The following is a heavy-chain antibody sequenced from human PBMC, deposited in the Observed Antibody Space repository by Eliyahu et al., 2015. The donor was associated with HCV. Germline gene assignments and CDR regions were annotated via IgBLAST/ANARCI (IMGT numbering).Heavy chain of an antibody. D-gene: IGHD1-26*01. Sequence: FGITWVRQAPGKGLEWVSGIGYSGSGSVTYYADSVKGRFTISRDNSKDTVYLQMDSLRAEDTAIYYCAKVFNSGDFWQALDYWGQGTLVTVSS. CDR1: FG. J-gene: IGHJ4*02. CDR2: IGYSGSGSVT. CDR3: AKVFNSGDFWQALDY. V-gene: IGHV3-23*01.